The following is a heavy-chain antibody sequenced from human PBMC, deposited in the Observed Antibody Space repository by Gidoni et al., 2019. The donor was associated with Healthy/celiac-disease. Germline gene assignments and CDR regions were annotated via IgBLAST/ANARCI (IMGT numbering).Heavy chain of an antibody. Sequence: QVQLVQSGAEVKKPGSSVKVSCKASGGTFSSYAISWVRQAPGQGLEWMGRIIPIRGIANYEQKFQGRVTITADKSTSTAYMELSSRRSEDTAVYYCASDPIVVVLSGMDVWGQGTTVTVSS. CDR3: ASDPIVVVLSGMDV. J-gene: IGHJ6*02. D-gene: IGHD2-2*01. V-gene: IGHV1-69*04. CDR2: IIPIRGIA. CDR1: GGTFSSYA.